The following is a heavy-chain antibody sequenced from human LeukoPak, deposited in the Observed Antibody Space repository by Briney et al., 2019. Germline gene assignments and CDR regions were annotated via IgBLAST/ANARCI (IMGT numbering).Heavy chain of an antibody. D-gene: IGHD3-9*01. Sequence: PETLSLTCSVSGGSISIYYWTWLRQIPGKGLEWIGYIYYTGTTNYNPLFESRATISVDTSKNQSSLKLTSVTAADTAVYFCARGEDFERYYLAYWGQGTLVTVSS. CDR2: IYYTGTT. CDR1: GGSISIYY. V-gene: IGHV4-59*01. CDR3: ARGEDFERYYLAY. J-gene: IGHJ4*02.